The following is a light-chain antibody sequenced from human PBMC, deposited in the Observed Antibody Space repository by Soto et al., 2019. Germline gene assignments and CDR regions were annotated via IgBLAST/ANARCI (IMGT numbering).Light chain of an antibody. CDR3: QKYDSAPWT. CDR1: QGIGNS. CDR2: SAY. Sequence: IQMTQSPSSLSASVVDRVIITCRSSQGIGNSLAWYQQKAGRDPKLLMHSAYTLLSGVPSRFSGSGSGTEFTLTISSLQPEGVATYYCQKYDSAPWTFGQGIKLEIK. V-gene: IGKV1-27*01. J-gene: IGKJ1*01.